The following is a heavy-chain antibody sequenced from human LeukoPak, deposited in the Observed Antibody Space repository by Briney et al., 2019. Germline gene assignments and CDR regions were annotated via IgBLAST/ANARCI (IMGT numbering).Heavy chain of an antibody. J-gene: IGHJ3*02. D-gene: IGHD1-26*01. Sequence: GGSLRLSCAASGFIFSDRYMDWVRQAPGKGLEWVGRTRNEANIYTTKYAASVKGRLTISRDDSKNSLYLQMNSLKTEDTAVYYCASPVGATTVRAFDIWGQGTMVTVSS. CDR2: TRNEANIYTT. CDR1: GFIFSDRY. V-gene: IGHV3-72*01. CDR3: ASPVGATTVRAFDI.